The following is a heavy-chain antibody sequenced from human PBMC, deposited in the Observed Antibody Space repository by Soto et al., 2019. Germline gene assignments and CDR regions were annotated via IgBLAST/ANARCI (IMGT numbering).Heavy chain of an antibody. Sequence: QVQLVQSGAEVKKPGASVKVSCKASGYTFTSYDINWVRQATGQGLEWMGWMNPNSGNTGYAQKFQGRVTMTRNTSRSTAYMELSSLRSEDTAVYYCARERAAAGAGWFDPWGQGTRVNVSS. CDR2: MNPNSGNT. D-gene: IGHD6-13*01. V-gene: IGHV1-8*01. CDR3: ARERAAAGAGWFDP. J-gene: IGHJ5*02. CDR1: GYTFTSYD.